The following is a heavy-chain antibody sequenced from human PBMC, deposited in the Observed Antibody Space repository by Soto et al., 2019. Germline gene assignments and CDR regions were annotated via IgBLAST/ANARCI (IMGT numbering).Heavy chain of an antibody. CDR2: IKSDGSGT. CDR1: GFTFSSYW. Sequence: EVQLVESGGGLVQPGESLTLSCAASGFTFSSYWMHWVRQAPGKGLVWVSRIKSDGSGTYYADSVKGRLTISRDNARNTLWLQMNSLRVEDTAVYFCARGAGHRYDGNGYLGRHWGQGTLVTVSS. D-gene: IGHD3-22*01. J-gene: IGHJ4*02. V-gene: IGHV3-74*01. CDR3: ARGAGHRYDGNGYLGRH.